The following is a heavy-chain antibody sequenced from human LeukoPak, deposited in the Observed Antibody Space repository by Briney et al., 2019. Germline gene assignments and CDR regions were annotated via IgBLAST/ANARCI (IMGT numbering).Heavy chain of an antibody. Sequence: PGGSLRLSRAASGLSFSSHWMRWVRQAPGQGLVWLSSINSDGSITPYADAVKGRFTISRDNARDTWHLQMNSLRVDDSALYLCAKGGTYSWDTIDVWGQGTVVTV. J-gene: IGHJ3*01. CDR1: GLSFSSHW. V-gene: IGHV3-74*01. CDR2: INSDGSIT. D-gene: IGHD1-26*01. CDR3: AKGGTYSWDTIDV.